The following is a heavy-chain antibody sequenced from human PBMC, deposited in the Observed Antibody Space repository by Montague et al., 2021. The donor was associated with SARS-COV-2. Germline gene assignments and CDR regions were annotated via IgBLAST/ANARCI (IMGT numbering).Heavy chain of an antibody. CDR3: TRGNGWYQP. Sequence: SETLSLTCSVSGSYLRGYFWSWVRQPPGQRLEWIGYILYNGTATYNPALRSRLTMSVDMSRNQFSLELRFMTVTDTAFYYCTRGNGWYQPWGRGALVTVSS. CDR2: ILYNGTA. J-gene: IGHJ5*02. CDR1: GSYLRGYF. V-gene: IGHV4-59*13. D-gene: IGHD2-8*01.